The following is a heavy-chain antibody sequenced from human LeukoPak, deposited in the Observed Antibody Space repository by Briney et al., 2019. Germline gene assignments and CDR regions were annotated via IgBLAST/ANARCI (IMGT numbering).Heavy chain of an antibody. CDR2: ISDDGSNQ. J-gene: IGHJ4*02. CDR3: AQDLRAEPGWGWYRVRFLFES. V-gene: IGHV3-30*18. D-gene: IGHD6-19*01. CDR1: GFSFSNYG. Sequence: GGSLRLSREGSGFSFSNYGMHWVREGPGKGLEWLAVISDDGSNQYFAKSVEGRFAISRDNSKDTLYLHMNSLRPEDTAVYYCAQDLRAEPGWGWYRVRFLFESWGQGTLVTVS.